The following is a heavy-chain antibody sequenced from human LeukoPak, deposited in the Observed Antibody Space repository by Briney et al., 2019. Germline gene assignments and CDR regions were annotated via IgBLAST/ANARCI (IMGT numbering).Heavy chain of an antibody. D-gene: IGHD2-15*01. V-gene: IGHV1-8*02. CDR2: MNPNNGNT. CDR1: GYTFTSYY. Sequence: ASVKVSCKASGYTFTSYYMHWVRQAPGQGLEWMGWMNPNNGNTGYAQKFQGRVTMIRNTSISTAYMELSSLRSEDTAVYYCARTGCSGGNCYYYYYGMDVWGQGTTVTVSS. CDR3: ARTGCSGGNCYYYYYGMDV. J-gene: IGHJ6*02.